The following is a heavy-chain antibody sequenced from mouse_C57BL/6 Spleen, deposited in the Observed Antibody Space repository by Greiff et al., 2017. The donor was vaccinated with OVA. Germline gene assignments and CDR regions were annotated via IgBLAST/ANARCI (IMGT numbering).Heavy chain of an antibody. Sequence: EVNLVESGGGLVQSGRSLRLSCATSGFTFSDFYMEWVRQAPGKGLEWIAASRNKANDYTTEYSASVKGRFIVSRDTSQSILYLQMNALRAEDTAIYYCARGYYDYDVSAYWGQGTLVTVSA. D-gene: IGHD2-4*01. CDR3: ARGYYDYDVSAY. CDR2: SRNKANDYTT. V-gene: IGHV7-1*01. J-gene: IGHJ3*01. CDR1: GFTFSDFY.